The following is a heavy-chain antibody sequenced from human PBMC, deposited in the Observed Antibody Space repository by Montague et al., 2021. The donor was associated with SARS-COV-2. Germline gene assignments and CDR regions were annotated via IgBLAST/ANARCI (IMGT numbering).Heavy chain of an antibody. Sequence: SETLSLTCSFSGGSISRYYWSWIRLFPGKPLEWLGYIYYTGATTYNPSLKSRVTLSVDTSRSQFSLRLTSVTAADTAVYFCARFWSGYVDKWSQGTLVTVSS. V-gene: IGHV4-59*12. CDR1: GGSISRYY. CDR3: ARFWSGYVDK. CDR2: IYYTGAT. J-gene: IGHJ4*01. D-gene: IGHD3-3*01.